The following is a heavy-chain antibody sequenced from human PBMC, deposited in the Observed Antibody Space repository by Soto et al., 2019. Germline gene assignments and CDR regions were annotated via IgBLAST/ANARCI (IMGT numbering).Heavy chain of an antibody. D-gene: IGHD6-13*01. V-gene: IGHV4-34*01. Sequence: PSETLSLTCAVYGGSFSGYYWSWIRQPPGKGLEWIGEINHSGSTNYNPSLKSRVTISVDTSKNQFSLRLSSVTAADTAMFYCARGSSRWDYWGQGTLVTVSS. J-gene: IGHJ4*02. CDR3: ARGSSRWDY. CDR1: GGSFSGYY. CDR2: INHSGST.